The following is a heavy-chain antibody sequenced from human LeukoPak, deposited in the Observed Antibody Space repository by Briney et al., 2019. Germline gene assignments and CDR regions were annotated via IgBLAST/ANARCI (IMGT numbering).Heavy chain of an antibody. CDR2: IDWDNNK. V-gene: IGHV2-70*04. J-gene: IGHJ4*02. D-gene: IGHD5-18*01. CDR1: GFTFSSYAM. Sequence: LRLSCAASGFTFSSYAMSWIRQPPGKALEWLARIDWDNNKFYSASLKTRLTISKDTSRNQVALTMTNMDPVDTATYYCTRTPRGYTYDYWGQGTLVTVSS. CDR3: TRTPRGYTYDY.